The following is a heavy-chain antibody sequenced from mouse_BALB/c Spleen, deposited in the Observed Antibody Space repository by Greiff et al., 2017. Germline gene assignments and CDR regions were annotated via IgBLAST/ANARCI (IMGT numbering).Heavy chain of an antibody. CDR2: IRNKANGYTT. V-gene: IGHV7-3*02. CDR1: GFTFTDYY. CDR3: ARDEYGDYAMDD. J-gene: IGHJ4*01. D-gene: IGHD5-2*01. Sequence: EVKLMESGGGLVQPGGSLRLSCATSGFTFTDYYMSWVRQLPGKALEWLGFIRNKANGYTTEYSASVKGRFTISRDNSQSILYLQMNTLRAEDSATYYCARDEYGDYAMDDWGQGTSVTVSA.